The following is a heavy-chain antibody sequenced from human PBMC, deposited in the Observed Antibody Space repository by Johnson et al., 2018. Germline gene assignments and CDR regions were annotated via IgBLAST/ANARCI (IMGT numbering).Heavy chain of an antibody. J-gene: IGHJ6*02. CDR1: GFTFSSYA. Sequence: QVQLVQSGGGVVQPGRSLRLSCAASGFTFSSYAMHWVRQAPGKGLEWVAVISYDGSNKYYADSVKGRFTISRDNSKNTLYLQVNSLRAEDTAVYYWARDGGWTYYYYYGMDVWGQGTTVTVSS. CDR2: ISYDGSNK. CDR3: ARDGGWTYYYYYGMDV. D-gene: IGHD3-16*01. V-gene: IGHV3-30-3*01.